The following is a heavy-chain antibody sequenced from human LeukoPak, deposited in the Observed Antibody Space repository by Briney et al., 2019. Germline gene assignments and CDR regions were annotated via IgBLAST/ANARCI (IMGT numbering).Heavy chain of an antibody. V-gene: IGHV4-4*07. Sequence: SETLSLTCTVSGGSINSDYWGWIRQPAGKELAWVGRIYTTGSTNYNPSLESRVTMSVDTSKNQFSLKLTSVTAADTAMYYCARAGYTISYYSLDYWGQGTLVTVSS. J-gene: IGHJ4*02. CDR1: GGSINSDY. CDR3: ARAGYTISYYSLDY. CDR2: IYTTGST. D-gene: IGHD1-26*01.